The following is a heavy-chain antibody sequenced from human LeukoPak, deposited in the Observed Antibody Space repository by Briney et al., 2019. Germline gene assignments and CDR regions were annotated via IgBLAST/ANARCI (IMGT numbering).Heavy chain of an antibody. V-gene: IGHV4-34*01. CDR2: INHSGNT. D-gene: IGHD5-12*01. J-gene: IGHJ4*02. Sequence: SETLSLTCAVYGGSFSGYYWSWIRQPPGKGLEWIGEINHSGNTNYNPSLKSRVTISVDTSKNQFSLKLSSVTAADTAVYYCARGLNSGYVRLWGQGTLVTVSS. CDR1: GGSFSGYY. CDR3: ARGLNSGYVRL.